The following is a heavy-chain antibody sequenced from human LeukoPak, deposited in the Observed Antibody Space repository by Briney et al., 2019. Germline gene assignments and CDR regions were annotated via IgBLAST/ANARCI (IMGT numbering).Heavy chain of an antibody. Sequence: GASVKVSCKASGGTFSSYAISWVRQAPGQGLEWMGGIIPIFGTANYAQKFQGRVTITADESTSTAYMELSSLRSEDTAVYYCARNGDYDDAFDIWGQGTMVTVSS. V-gene: IGHV1-69*13. CDR2: IIPIFGTA. D-gene: IGHD4-17*01. CDR3: ARNGDYDDAFDI. CDR1: GGTFSSYA. J-gene: IGHJ3*02.